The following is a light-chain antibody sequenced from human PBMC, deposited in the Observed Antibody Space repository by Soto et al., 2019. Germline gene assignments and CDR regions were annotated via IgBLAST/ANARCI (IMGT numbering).Light chain of an antibody. CDR2: DTS. V-gene: IGKV3-11*01. CDR3: QQRSSWMWA. CDR1: RSVSIY. J-gene: IGKJ1*01. Sequence: EIVVTQSPATLSLSPGDRATLPCRASRSVSIYLAWYQQKPGQAPRLLIYDTSHRAAGIPARFSGSGSGTDFTLTVSSLEPEDFAIYYCQQRSSWMWAFGQGTRVEVK.